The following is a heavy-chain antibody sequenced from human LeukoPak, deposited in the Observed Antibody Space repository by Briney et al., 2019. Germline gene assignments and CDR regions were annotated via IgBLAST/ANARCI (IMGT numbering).Heavy chain of an antibody. V-gene: IGHV3-30*04. D-gene: IGHD1-7*01. CDR3: VSGLKSGTNY. CDR2: ISSDGNTK. J-gene: IGHJ4*02. CDR1: GFTFSTYY. Sequence: GGSLRLSCAASGFTFSTYYMHRARQAPGKGLEWVAVISSDGNTKYYGDAVMGRFTVSRDNSKNTLSLQMNSLRVEDTAVYYCVSGLKSGTNYWGQGALVTVSS.